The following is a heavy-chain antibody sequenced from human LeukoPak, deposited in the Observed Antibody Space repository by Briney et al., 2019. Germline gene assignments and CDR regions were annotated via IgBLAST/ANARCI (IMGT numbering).Heavy chain of an antibody. V-gene: IGHV3-30-3*01. CDR1: GFTFSTYA. D-gene: IGHD4-17*01. CDR2: VSYDGVHK. J-gene: IGHJ3*02. CDR3: ARDQLRTGAFDI. Sequence: GGSLRLSCAASGFTFSTYAMHWVRQAPGKGLEWVAVVSYDGVHKYYADSVKDRFTISRDNAKDSLYLQMSSLRAEDTAVYYCARDQLRTGAFDIWGQGTMVTVSS.